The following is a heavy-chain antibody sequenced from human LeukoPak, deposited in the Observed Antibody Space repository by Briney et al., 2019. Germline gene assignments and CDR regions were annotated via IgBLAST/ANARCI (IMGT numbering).Heavy chain of an antibody. D-gene: IGHD2-2*01. CDR1: GYTFISYD. CDR3: ARKIASTRLGVRYYYMDV. J-gene: IGHJ6*03. CDR2: MNPKSGNT. V-gene: IGHV1-8*01. Sequence: ASVKVSCKASGYTFISYDIVWLLQATGQGLEWMGYMNPKSGNTDYVQNFQGRVTMTRDTSITTAYMELSGLRSEDTAVYYCARKIASTRLGVRYYYMDVWGEGTTVTISS.